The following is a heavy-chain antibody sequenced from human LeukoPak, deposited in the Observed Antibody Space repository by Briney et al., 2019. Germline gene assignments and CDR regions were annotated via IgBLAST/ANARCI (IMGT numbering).Heavy chain of an antibody. D-gene: IGHD3-22*01. CDR2: IRSSSDGGTI. CDR3: ATDFYDST. CDR1: GFTFSNAW. V-gene: IGHV3-15*07. J-gene: IGHJ5*02. Sequence: GGSLRPPCATSGFTFSNAWMNWVRQAPGKGLEWVGRIRSSSDGGTIDYAAPVKGRFTLSRDDSKTTLYLQMNSLQTEDTAVYYCATDFYDSTWGQGTLVTVSS.